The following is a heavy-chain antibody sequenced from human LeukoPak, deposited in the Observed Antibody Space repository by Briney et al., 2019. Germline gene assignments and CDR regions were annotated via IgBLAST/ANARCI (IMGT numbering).Heavy chain of an antibody. D-gene: IGHD5-12*01. Sequence: PSETLSLTCTVSGGSISSSSYYWGWIRQPPGKGLEWIGSIYYSGSTYYNPSLKSRVTISVDTSKNQFSLKLSSVTAADTAVYYCARTTPDIVATSAREFDYWGQGTLVTASS. CDR2: IYYSGST. V-gene: IGHV4-39*07. CDR1: GGSISSSSYY. CDR3: ARTTPDIVATSAREFDY. J-gene: IGHJ4*02.